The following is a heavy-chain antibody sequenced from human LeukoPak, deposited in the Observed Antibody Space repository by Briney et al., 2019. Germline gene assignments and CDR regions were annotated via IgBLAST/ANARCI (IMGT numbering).Heavy chain of an antibody. CDR2: IYYSGST. CDR1: GGSISSYY. Sequence: PSETLSLTCTVSGGSISSYYWSWIRQPPGKGLEWIGYIYYSGSTNYNPSLKSRVTISVDTSKNQFSLKLSSVTAADTAVYYCARVPRITIFGVGHAFDIWGQGTMVTVSS. V-gene: IGHV4-59*08. D-gene: IGHD3-3*01. J-gene: IGHJ3*02. CDR3: ARVPRITIFGVGHAFDI.